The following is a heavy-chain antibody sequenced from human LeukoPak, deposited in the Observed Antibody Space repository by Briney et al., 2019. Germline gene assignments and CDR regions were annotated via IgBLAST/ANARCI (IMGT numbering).Heavy chain of an antibody. CDR2: VYYSGST. Sequence: PSETLSLTCTASSFSISSYYWSWIRQPPGKGLEWIGYVYYSGSTNYNPSLKSRVTISVDASKTQFSLKLSSGTAADTAVYYCARAGSRFDYWGQGTLVTVSS. D-gene: IGHD7-27*01. CDR1: SFSISSYY. J-gene: IGHJ4*02. V-gene: IGHV4-59*01. CDR3: ARAGSRFDY.